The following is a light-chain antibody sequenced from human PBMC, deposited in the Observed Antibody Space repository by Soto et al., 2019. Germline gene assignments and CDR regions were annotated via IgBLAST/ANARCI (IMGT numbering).Light chain of an antibody. Sequence: QSVLTQPASVSGSPGQSITISCTGTSVATYNLVSWYQQQPGKVPKLIIYEVTKRPSGVSDRFSGSKSDNTASLTISGLQAEDEADYYCCSLVASSTFVFGGGTKVTVL. CDR3: CSLVASSTFV. J-gene: IGLJ2*01. CDR2: EVT. CDR1: SVATYNL. V-gene: IGLV2-23*02.